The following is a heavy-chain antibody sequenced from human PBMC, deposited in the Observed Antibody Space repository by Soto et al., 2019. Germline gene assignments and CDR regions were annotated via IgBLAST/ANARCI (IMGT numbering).Heavy chain of an antibody. V-gene: IGHV5-51*01. CDR3: AGHSGVLEFLHR. D-gene: IGHD3-3*02. CDR2: IYPADSDT. J-gene: IGHJ5*02. CDR1: GYSFTSYW. Sequence: LADSLKISCMVSGYSFTSYWIGWVLQMPGKGLEWMGIIYPADSDTRYRPSFQGQVTISADKSISTAYLQWSSLKASDTAMYYCAGHSGVLEFLHRWGQRTRGADSS.